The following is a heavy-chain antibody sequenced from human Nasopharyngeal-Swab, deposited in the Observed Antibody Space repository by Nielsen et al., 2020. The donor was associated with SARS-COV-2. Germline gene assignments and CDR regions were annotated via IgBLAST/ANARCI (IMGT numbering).Heavy chain of an antibody. J-gene: IGHJ4*02. CDR3: ARGYHSSSLDY. CDR1: GGSFSGYY. D-gene: IGHD6-13*01. V-gene: IGHV4-34*01. CDR2: INHSGST. Sequence: SQTLSLTCAVYGGSFSGYYWSWIRQPPVKGLEWIGGINHSGSTNYNPSLKSRVTISVDTSKNQFSLKLSSVTAADTAVYYCARGYHSSSLDYWGQGTLVTVSS.